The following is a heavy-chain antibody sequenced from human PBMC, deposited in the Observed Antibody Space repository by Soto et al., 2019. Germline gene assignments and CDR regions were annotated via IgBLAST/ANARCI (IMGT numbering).Heavy chain of an antibody. CDR1: GGSISSGGYY. CDR3: ARDVCSTSCYDRRWFDP. D-gene: IGHD2-2*01. CDR2: IYYSGST. J-gene: IGHJ5*02. Sequence: QVQLQESGPGLVKPSQTLSLTCTVSGGSISSGGYYWSWIRQHPGKGLEWIGYIYYSGSTYYNPXLKSRVTISVXXSXNXXSLKRSSVTAADTAVYYCARDVCSTSCYDRRWFDPWGQGTLVTVSS. V-gene: IGHV4-31*03.